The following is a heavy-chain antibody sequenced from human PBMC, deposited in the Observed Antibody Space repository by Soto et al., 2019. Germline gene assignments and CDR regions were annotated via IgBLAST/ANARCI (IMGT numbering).Heavy chain of an antibody. CDR1: GFAFRSYN. CDR3: ASATVVAATFDF. CDR2: ISSGSSNI. Sequence: EVQLVESGGGLVKPGGSLTLSCAASGFAFRSYNMNWVRQAPGKGLEWVASISSGSSNIYYADSVKGRFTISRDNAKNSLLLQMDSLRAEDSAVYYCASATVVAATFDFWGQETLVTVSS. V-gene: IGHV3-21*01. D-gene: IGHD2-15*01. J-gene: IGHJ4*02.